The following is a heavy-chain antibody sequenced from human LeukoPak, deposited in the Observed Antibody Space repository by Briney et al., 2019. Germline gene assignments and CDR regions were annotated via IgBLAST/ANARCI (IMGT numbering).Heavy chain of an antibody. Sequence: SETLFLTCTVSGYSISSGYYWGWIRQPPGKGLEWIGSIYHSGSTYYNPSLKSRVTISVDTSKNQFSLKLSSVTAADTAVYYCARGYCSGGSCYSYYYYNYMDVWGKGTTVTVSS. CDR1: GYSISSGYY. CDR3: ARGYCSGGSCYSYYYYNYMDV. V-gene: IGHV4-38-2*02. D-gene: IGHD2-15*01. J-gene: IGHJ6*03. CDR2: IYHSGST.